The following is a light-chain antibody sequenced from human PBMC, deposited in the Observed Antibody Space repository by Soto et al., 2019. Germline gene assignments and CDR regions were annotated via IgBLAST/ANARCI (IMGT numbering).Light chain of an antibody. CDR2: HAT. V-gene: IGKV1-5*01. Sequence: DIQMTQSPSTLSASVGDRVTISCRASLSISSWLAWYQQKPGKAPKVLIYHATNAQSGVPSRFSATVSGTEFSLTITSLQPEDFATYYCQQLFDSPITFGQGTRLEI. CDR3: QQLFDSPIT. J-gene: IGKJ5*01. CDR1: LSISSW.